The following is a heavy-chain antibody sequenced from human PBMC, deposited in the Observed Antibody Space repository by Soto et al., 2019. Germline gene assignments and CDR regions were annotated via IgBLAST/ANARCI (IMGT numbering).Heavy chain of an antibody. V-gene: IGHV1-3*01. J-gene: IGHJ4*02. CDR2: INAGNGNT. CDR1: GYTFTSYA. CDR3: ARDEQQLVHYFDY. D-gene: IGHD6-13*01. Sequence: ASVKVSCKASGYTFTSYAMHWVRQAPGQRLEWMGWINAGNGNTKYSQKFQGRVTITRDTSASTAYMELSSLRSEDTAVYYCARDEQQLVHYFDYWGQRTLATVSS.